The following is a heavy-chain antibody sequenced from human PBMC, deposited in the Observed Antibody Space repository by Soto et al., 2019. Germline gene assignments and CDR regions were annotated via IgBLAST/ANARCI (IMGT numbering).Heavy chain of an antibody. Sequence: ASVKVSCKASGYLFTENDINWVRQATGQGPEWMGWMNPKSGNTGYAQKFQGRVSMTRDKSKTTGYMELSRLGSGDTAVYYCLRAPLDYYFGDYFDTLGQGTQVTVSS. D-gene: IGHD3-10*01. CDR1: GYLFTEND. V-gene: IGHV1-8*01. CDR2: MNPKSGNT. J-gene: IGHJ4*02. CDR3: LRAPLDYYFGDYFDT.